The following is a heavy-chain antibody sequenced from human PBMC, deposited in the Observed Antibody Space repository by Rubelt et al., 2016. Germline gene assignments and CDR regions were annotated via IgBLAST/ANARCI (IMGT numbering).Heavy chain of an antibody. D-gene: IGHD3-22*01. V-gene: IGHV3-33*01. Sequence: GQLLESGGGLVQPGRSLRLSCAASGFTFSSYGVHWVRQAPGKGLEWVAVIWYDGSNKYYADSVKGRFTISRDNSKNTLYLQMNSLRAEDTAVYYCAREDHYYDSSGSLDYWGQGTLVTVSS. CDR1: GFTFSSYG. CDR2: IWYDGSNK. J-gene: IGHJ4*02. CDR3: AREDHYYDSSGSLDY.